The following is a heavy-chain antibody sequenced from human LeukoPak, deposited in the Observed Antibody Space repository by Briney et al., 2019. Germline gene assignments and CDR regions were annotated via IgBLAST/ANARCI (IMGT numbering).Heavy chain of an antibody. J-gene: IGHJ5*02. CDR2: ISGSGGST. CDR1: GFTFSGYA. V-gene: IGHV3-23*01. Sequence: GGSLRLSCAASGFTFSGYAMSWVRQAPGKGLEWVSAISGSGGSTYYADSVKGRFTISRDNSKNTLYLQMNSLRAEDTAVYYCAKARVPYSSSWYWFDPWGQGTLVTVSS. D-gene: IGHD6-13*01. CDR3: AKARVPYSSSWYWFDP.